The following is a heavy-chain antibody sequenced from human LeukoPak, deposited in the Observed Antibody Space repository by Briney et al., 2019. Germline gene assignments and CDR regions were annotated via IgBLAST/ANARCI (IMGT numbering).Heavy chain of an antibody. CDR2: ISSSGSTI. V-gene: IGHV3-11*01. CDR3: ARDGVLRYSIPGDYYYGMDV. D-gene: IGHD3-9*01. CDR1: GFTFSDYY. J-gene: IGHJ6*02. Sequence: GGSLRLSCAASGFTFSDYYMSWIRQAPGKGLEWVSYISSSGSTIYYADSVKGRFTISRDNAKNSLYLRMNSLRAEDTAVYYCARDGVLRYSIPGDYYYGMDVWGQGTTVTVSS.